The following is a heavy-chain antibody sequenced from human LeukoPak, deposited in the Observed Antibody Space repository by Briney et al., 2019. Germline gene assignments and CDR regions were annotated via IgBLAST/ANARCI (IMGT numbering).Heavy chain of an antibody. CDR3: ARGRRYESPPWHYGSGNWFDP. CDR2: TYYSGST. CDR1: GFTFSSCGM. D-gene: IGHD3-10*01. V-gene: IGHV4-39*07. J-gene: IGHJ5*02. Sequence: GSLRLSCAASGFTFSSCGMSWVRQPPGKGLEWIGRTYYSGSTYYNPSLKSRVTISVDTSKNQFSLKLSSVTAADTAVYYCARGRRYESPPWHYGSGNWFDPWGQGTLVTVSS.